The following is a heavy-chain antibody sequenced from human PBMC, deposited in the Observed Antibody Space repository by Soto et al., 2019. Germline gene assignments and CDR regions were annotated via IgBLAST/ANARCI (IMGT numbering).Heavy chain of an antibody. V-gene: IGHV1-69*02. J-gene: IGHJ5*02. Sequence: SVKVSCKASGGTFSSYTISWVRQAPGQGLEWMGRIIPILGIANYAQKFQGRVTITADKSTSTAYMELSSLRSEDTAVYYCARGPRYCSSSSRYSWFDPWSQGTLVIGSS. D-gene: IGHD2-2*01. CDR1: GGTFSSYT. CDR2: IIPILGIA. CDR3: ARGPRYCSSSSRYSWFDP.